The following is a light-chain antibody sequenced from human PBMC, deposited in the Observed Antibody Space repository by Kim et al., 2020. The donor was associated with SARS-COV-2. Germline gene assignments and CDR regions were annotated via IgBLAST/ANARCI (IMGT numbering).Light chain of an antibody. V-gene: IGLV3-1*01. CDR2: QDT. CDR1: KLGEKY. J-gene: IGLJ3*02. Sequence: SGSPGQKVTIPCSGDKLGEKYSSWYQQQPGQAPVLVIYQDTKRPSGIPERFAGSNSGNTATLTISGAQAMDEADYYCQAWDNTWVFGGGTQLTVL. CDR3: QAWDNTWV.